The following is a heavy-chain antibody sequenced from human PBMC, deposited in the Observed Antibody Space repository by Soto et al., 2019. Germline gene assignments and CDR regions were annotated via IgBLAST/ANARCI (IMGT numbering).Heavy chain of an antibody. Sequence: EVQLVESGGGLIQPGGSLRLSCAASGFTVSSNYMSWVRQAPGKGLEWVSVIYSGGSTYYADSVKGRFTISRDNSKHTLYLQMNSLRAEDTAVYYCARDSDSSSFHFDYWGQGPLVTVSS. CDR2: IYSGGST. CDR1: GFTVSSNY. D-gene: IGHD6-6*01. J-gene: IGHJ4*02. CDR3: ARDSDSSSFHFDY. V-gene: IGHV3-53*01.